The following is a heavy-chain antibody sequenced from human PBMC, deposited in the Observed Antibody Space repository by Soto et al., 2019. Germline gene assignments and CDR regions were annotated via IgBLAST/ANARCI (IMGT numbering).Heavy chain of an antibody. CDR2: ISY. CDR3: AKDVLRSLEWLAFYGMDV. J-gene: IGHJ6*02. D-gene: IGHD3-3*01. CDR1: GFTFSSYG. V-gene: IGHV3-30*18. Sequence: QVQLVESGGGVVQPGRSLRLSCAASGFTFSSYGMHWVRQAPGKGLEWVAVISYADSVKGRFTISRDNSKNTLYLQMNSRRAEDTAVYYCAKDVLRSLEWLAFYGMDVWGQGTTVTVSS.